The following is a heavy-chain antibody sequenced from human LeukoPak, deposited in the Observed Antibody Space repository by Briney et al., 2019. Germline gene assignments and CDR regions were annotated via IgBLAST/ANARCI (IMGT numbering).Heavy chain of an antibody. CDR3: ARDAKYYYGSRTYFFFEY. CDR2: IYTSGTT. Sequence: PSETLSLTCTVSSGSISTSNYYWGWVRQPPGKALEWIGNIYTSGTTNYNPSLKSRVTMSIDTSKNQFSLKLSSVTAADTAIYYCARDAKYYYGSRTYFFFEYWGQGTLVTVSS. D-gene: IGHD3-10*01. CDR1: SGSISTSNYY. V-gene: IGHV4-39*07. J-gene: IGHJ4*02.